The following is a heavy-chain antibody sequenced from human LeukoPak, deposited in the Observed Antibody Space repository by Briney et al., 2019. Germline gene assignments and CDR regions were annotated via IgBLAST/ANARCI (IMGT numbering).Heavy chain of an antibody. CDR1: GYTFTSYG. Sequence: ASVKVSCKASGYTFTSYGISWVRQAPGQGLEWMGWISAYNGNTNYAQKLQGRVTMTTDTSTSTAYMELRSLRSDGTAVYYRARVVSKPRELDYWGQGTLVTVSS. J-gene: IGHJ4*02. D-gene: IGHD1-1*01. V-gene: IGHV1-18*04. CDR2: ISAYNGNT. CDR3: ARVVSKPRELDY.